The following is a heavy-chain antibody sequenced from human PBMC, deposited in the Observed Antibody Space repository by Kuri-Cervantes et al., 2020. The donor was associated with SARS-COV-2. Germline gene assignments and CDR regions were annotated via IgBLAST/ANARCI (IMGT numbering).Heavy chain of an antibody. D-gene: IGHD3-16*01. V-gene: IGHV4-59*01. J-gene: IGHJ4*02. CDR2: IYYSWST. Sequence: GSLRLSCTVSGGSISSYYWSWIRQPPGKGLEWIGYIYYSWSTNYNPSLKSRVTISVDTSKNQFSLKLSSVTAADTAVYYCARAPDRGNDYDYYFDYWGQGTLVTVSS. CDR1: GGSISSYY. CDR3: ARAPDRGNDYDYYFDY.